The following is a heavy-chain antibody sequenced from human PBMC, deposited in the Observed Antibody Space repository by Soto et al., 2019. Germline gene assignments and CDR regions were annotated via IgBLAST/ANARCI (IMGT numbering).Heavy chain of an antibody. Sequence: EVQLLESGGGLVQPGGSLRLSCAASGFTFSSYAMSWVRQAPGKGLEWVSAISGSGGSTYYADSVKGRFTISRDNSKHTLYLQMNSRRAEDTAVYYCAKGGSGSYYDKRENYFDYWGQGTLVNVSS. J-gene: IGHJ4*02. V-gene: IGHV3-23*01. CDR1: GFTFSSYA. CDR3: AKGGSGSYYDKRENYFDY. D-gene: IGHD1-26*01. CDR2: ISGSGGST.